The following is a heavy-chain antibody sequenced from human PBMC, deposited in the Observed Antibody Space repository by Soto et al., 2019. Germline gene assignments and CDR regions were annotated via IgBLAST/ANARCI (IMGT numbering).Heavy chain of an antibody. J-gene: IGHJ3*02. CDR1: GYTFTSYG. CDR3: ARDVGYSSTWEI. Sequence: ASVKVSCKASGYTFTSYGITWVRQAPGQGLEWMGWISAYSGNTNYAQKLQGRVTMTTDTSTSTAYMELRSLRSDDAAVYYCARDVGYSSTWEIWGQGTMVTVSS. V-gene: IGHV1-18*01. D-gene: IGHD2-2*01. CDR2: ISAYSGNT.